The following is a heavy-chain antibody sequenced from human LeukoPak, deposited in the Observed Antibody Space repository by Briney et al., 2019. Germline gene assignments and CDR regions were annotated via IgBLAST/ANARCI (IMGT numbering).Heavy chain of an antibody. J-gene: IGHJ4*02. D-gene: IGHD6-13*01. CDR3: AKDHSSSWCD. Sequence: GGSQRLSCAVSGYTFSSYAMRWVRQSRGKGLEWVSAIRGSGGSTYYADSVKGRFTISRDNSKNTLYLQMNSLRAEDTAVYYCAKDHSSSWCDWGQGTLVTVSS. CDR1: GYTFSSYA. CDR2: IRGSGGST. V-gene: IGHV3-23*01.